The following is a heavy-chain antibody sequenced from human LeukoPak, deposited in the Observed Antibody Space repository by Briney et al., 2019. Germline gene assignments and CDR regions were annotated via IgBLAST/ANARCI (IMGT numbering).Heavy chain of an antibody. V-gene: IGHV4-38-2*02. D-gene: IGHD3-22*01. Sequence: SETLSLTCTVSGYSISSAYYWGWIRQPPGRGLEWIGNIYHSGSTYYNPSLKSRVTISVDTSKNQFSLKLSSVTAADTAVYYCARHGSPYDSSGYTTWGQGTLVTVSS. CDR2: IYHSGST. J-gene: IGHJ4*02. CDR1: GYSISSAYY. CDR3: ARHGSPYDSSGYTT.